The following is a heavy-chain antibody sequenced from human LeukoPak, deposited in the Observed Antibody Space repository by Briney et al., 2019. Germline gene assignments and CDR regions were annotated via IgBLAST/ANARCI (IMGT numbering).Heavy chain of an antibody. J-gene: IGHJ6*03. CDR2: INHSGST. Sequence: SETLSLTCAVYGGSLSGYYWSWIRQPPGKGLEWIGEINHSGSTNYNPSLKSRVTISVDTSKNQFSLKLSSVTAADTAVYYCARTFEVAKYYYYYYYMDVWGKGTTVTVSS. V-gene: IGHV4-34*01. CDR1: GGSLSGYY. CDR3: ARTFEVAKYYYYYYYMDV. D-gene: IGHD5-24*01.